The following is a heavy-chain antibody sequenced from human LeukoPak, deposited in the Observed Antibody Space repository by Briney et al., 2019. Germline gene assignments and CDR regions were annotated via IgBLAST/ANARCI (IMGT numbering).Heavy chain of an antibody. Sequence: PSETLSLTCSVSGGSITSYYWSWIRQPPGKGLEWIGYISYSRSTNYNPSLKSRVSISIDTSKNQFSLKLSSVTAADTAVYYCASGGYCSSGSCYPNWFDPWGQGTLVTVSS. V-gene: IGHV4-59*01. CDR3: ASGGYCSSGSCYPNWFDP. CDR2: ISYSRST. D-gene: IGHD2-15*01. CDR1: GGSITSYY. J-gene: IGHJ5*02.